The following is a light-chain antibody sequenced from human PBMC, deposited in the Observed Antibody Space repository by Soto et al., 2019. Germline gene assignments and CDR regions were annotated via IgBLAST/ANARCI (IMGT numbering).Light chain of an antibody. J-gene: IGKJ1*01. CDR2: DAS. V-gene: IGKV3-11*01. Sequence: PGERATLSCRASQSVSSYLAWYQQKPGQAPRLLIYDASNRATGIPARFSGSGSGTDFTLTISSLEPEDFAVYYCQQRSNWPPAFGQGTKVEIK. CDR1: QSVSSY. CDR3: QQRSNWPPA.